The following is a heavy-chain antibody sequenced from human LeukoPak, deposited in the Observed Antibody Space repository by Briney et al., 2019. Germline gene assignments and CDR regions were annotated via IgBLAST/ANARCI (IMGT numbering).Heavy chain of an antibody. J-gene: IGHJ6*02. Sequence: GGSLRLSCAASGFTFSSYGMHWVRQAPGKGLEWVAVIWYDGSNKYYADSVKGRFTISRDNSKNTLYLQMNSLRAEDTAVHYCARAAPDCSGGSCYESYYYYGMDVWGQGTTVTVSS. CDR2: IWYDGSNK. V-gene: IGHV3-33*01. CDR3: ARAAPDCSGGSCYESYYYYGMDV. CDR1: GFTFSSYG. D-gene: IGHD2-15*01.